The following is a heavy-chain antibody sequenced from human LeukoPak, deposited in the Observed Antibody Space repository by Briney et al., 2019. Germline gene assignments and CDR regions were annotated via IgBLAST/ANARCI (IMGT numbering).Heavy chain of an antibody. CDR2: IYTSGST. CDR1: GGSISSYY. Sequence: SETLSLTCTVSGGSISSYYWSWIRQPPGKGLEWIGYIYTSGSTNYNPSLKSRVTISVDTSKNQFSLKLSSVTAADTALYYCASGAGITGGFDYWGQGSLVTVSS. V-gene: IGHV4-4*09. D-gene: IGHD1-7*01. J-gene: IGHJ4*02. CDR3: ASGAGITGGFDY.